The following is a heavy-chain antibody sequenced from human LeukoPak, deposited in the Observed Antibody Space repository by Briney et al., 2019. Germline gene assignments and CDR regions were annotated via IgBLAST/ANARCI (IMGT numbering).Heavy chain of an antibody. CDR3: AKVSDHYYDSSGPFDY. CDR1: GFTVSSDY. V-gene: IGHV3-23*01. D-gene: IGHD3-22*01. Sequence: GGSLRLSCAASGFTVSSDYMSWVRQAPGKGLEWVSAISGSGGSTYYADSVKGRFTISRDNSKNTLYLQMNSLRAEDTAVYYCAKVSDHYYDSSGPFDYWGQGTLVTVSS. CDR2: ISGSGGST. J-gene: IGHJ4*02.